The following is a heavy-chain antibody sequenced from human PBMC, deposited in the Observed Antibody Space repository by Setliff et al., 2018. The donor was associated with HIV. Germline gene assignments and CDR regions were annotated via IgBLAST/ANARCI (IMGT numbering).Heavy chain of an antibody. CDR1: GGSFSGYY. CDR2: INHDRTT. J-gene: IGHJ3*02. V-gene: IGHV4-34*01. CDR3: AAARGFDLFMGAFDI. D-gene: IGHD3-10*01. Sequence: SETLSLTCAVYGGSFSGYYWSWIRQPPGKGLEWIGEINHDRTTNYNPSLKSRVTISVETSKNQFSLTLNSVTAADTAVYYCAAARGFDLFMGAFDIWGQGTMVAVSS.